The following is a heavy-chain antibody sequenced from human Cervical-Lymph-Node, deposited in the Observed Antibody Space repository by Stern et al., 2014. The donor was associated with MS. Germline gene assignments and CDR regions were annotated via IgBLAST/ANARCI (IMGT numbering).Heavy chain of an antibody. D-gene: IGHD3-10*01. CDR3: ETDRGVK. CDR2: FDPEDGET. J-gene: IGHJ4*02. V-gene: IGHV1-24*01. CDR1: GHPLSELA. Sequence: QDQLVQSGAEVKKPGASVTVSCNVAGHPLSELAMHWLRQLPTRGLEWMGQFDPEDGETVYAQQFQGRLSMTEDTSTGTAYMTRTALRSEDTAVYYCETDRGVKWGPGTLVTVSS.